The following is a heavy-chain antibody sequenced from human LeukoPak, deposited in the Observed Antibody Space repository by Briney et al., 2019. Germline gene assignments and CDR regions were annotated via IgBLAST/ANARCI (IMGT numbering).Heavy chain of an antibody. CDR1: GGSFSGYY. CDR3: ARDAYYDSSGYRKDAFDI. J-gene: IGHJ3*02. V-gene: IGHV4-34*01. D-gene: IGHD3-22*01. Sequence: SETLPLTCAVYGGSFSGYYWSWIRQPPGKGLEWIGEINHSGSTNYNPSLKSRVTISVDTSKNQFSLKLSSVTAADTAVYYCARDAYYDSSGYRKDAFDIWGQGTMVTVSS. CDR2: INHSGST.